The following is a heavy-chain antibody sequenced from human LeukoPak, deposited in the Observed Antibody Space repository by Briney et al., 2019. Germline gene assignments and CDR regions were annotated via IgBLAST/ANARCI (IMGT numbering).Heavy chain of an antibody. Sequence: SVKVSCKAAGGTFSSYAIRWVRQAPGQGLEWMGRIIPIVGTANYAQKFQGRVTITTDESTSTAYMELSSLRSEDTAVYYCARGGSGWYDYWGQGTLVTVSS. D-gene: IGHD6-19*01. CDR3: ARGGSGWYDY. CDR2: IIPIVGTA. V-gene: IGHV1-69*05. J-gene: IGHJ4*02. CDR1: GGTFSSYA.